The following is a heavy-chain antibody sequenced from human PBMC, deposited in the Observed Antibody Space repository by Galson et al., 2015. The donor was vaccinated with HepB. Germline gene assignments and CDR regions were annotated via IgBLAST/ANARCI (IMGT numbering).Heavy chain of an antibody. CDR2: IWYDGSNK. D-gene: IGHD6-13*01. CDR1: GFTFSSYS. V-gene: IGHV3-33*01. J-gene: IGHJ6*03. Sequence: SLRLSCAASGFTFSSYSMHWVRQAPGKGLEWVAVIWYDGSNKYYADSVKGRFTISRDNSKNTLYLQMNSLRAEDTAVYYCARAAAADYYYYYMDVWGEGTTVTVSS. CDR3: ARAAAADYYYYYMDV.